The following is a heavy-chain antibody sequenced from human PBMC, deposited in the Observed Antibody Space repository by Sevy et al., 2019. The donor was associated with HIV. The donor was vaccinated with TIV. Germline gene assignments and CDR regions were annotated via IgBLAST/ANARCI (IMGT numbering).Heavy chain of an antibody. V-gene: IGHV3-30*02. J-gene: IGHJ4*02. CDR2: IRYDGSNK. CDR3: AKDHEIYNYYFDY. D-gene: IGHD1-1*01. Sequence: GGSLRLSCAASGFTFSSYGMHWVRQAPGKGLEWVAFIRYDGSNKYYEDSVKGRFTISRDNSKNTLYLQMNSLRAEDTAVYYCAKDHEIYNYYFDYWGQGTLVTVSS. CDR1: GFTFSSYG.